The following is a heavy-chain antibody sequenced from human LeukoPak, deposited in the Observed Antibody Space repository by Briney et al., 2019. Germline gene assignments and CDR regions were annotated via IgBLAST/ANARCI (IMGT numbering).Heavy chain of an antibody. Sequence: GGSLRLSCATSGFTSRSHTMHWVRQAPGKGLEWVAAFPHDGKRKFYSGSLKGRFTISRDNSKNTLYLQMNSLRSEDTALYYCAKEDSTTSSALDDWGQGTLVTVSS. CDR2: FPHDGKRK. J-gene: IGHJ4*02. D-gene: IGHD6-6*01. V-gene: IGHV3-30*04. CDR3: AKEDSTTSSALDD. CDR1: GFTSRSHT.